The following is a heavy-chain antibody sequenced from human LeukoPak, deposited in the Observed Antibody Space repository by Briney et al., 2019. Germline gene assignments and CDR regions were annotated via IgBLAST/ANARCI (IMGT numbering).Heavy chain of an antibody. CDR1: GDTLTELS. V-gene: IGHV1-24*01. Sequence: GASVKVSCKVSGDTLTELSMHWVRQAPGKGLEWMGGFDPEDGETIYAQKFQGRVTMTEDTSTDTAYMELSSLRSEDTAVYYCATDTKYYGSGTFDYWGQGTLVTVSS. CDR3: ATDTKYYGSGTFDY. D-gene: IGHD3-10*01. CDR2: FDPEDGET. J-gene: IGHJ4*02.